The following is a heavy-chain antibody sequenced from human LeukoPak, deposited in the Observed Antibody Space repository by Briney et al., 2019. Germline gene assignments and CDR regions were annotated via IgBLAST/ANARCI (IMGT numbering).Heavy chain of an antibody. Sequence: GASVKVSCKASGYTFTGYYMHWVRQAPGQGLEWKGRINPKSGGTNYAQKFQGRVTMTRDTSISTAYMELSRLRSDDTAVYYCARGDPPRYSSSWYSSGFDPWGQGTLVTVSS. CDR2: INPKSGGT. D-gene: IGHD6-13*01. CDR1: GYTFTGYY. CDR3: ARGDPPRYSSSWYSSGFDP. V-gene: IGHV1-2*06. J-gene: IGHJ5*02.